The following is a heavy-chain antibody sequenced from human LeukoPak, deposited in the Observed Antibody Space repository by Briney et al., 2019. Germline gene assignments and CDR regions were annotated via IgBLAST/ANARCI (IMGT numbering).Heavy chain of an antibody. CDR2: INHSGST. J-gene: IGHJ3*02. D-gene: IGHD5-24*01. V-gene: IGHV4-34*01. CDR1: GGSFSGYY. Sequence: SETLSLTCAVYGGSFSGYYWSWIRQPPGKGLEWIGEINHSGSTNYNPSLKSRVTISVDTSKNQFSLKLSSVTAADTAVYYCARGRSSRWLQRISAFDIWGQGTMVTVSS. CDR3: ARGRSSRWLQRISAFDI.